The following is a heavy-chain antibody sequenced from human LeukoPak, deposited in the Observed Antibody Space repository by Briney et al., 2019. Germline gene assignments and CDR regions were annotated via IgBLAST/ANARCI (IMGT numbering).Heavy chain of an antibody. CDR1: GFTFSNYA. CDR3: DCSSATCYAAGDY. J-gene: IGHJ4*02. Sequence: GGSLRLSCAASGFTFSNYAMHWVRQAPGKGLEWVAFIRADGSNKYYADSVKGRFTISRDNSKNTLYLQMNSLRAEDTAIYYCDCSSATCYAAGDYWGQGTLVTVSS. D-gene: IGHD2-2*01. CDR2: IRADGSNK. V-gene: IGHV3-30*02.